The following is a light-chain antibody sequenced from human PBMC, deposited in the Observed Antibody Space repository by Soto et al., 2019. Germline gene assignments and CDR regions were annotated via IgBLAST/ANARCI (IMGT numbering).Light chain of an antibody. V-gene: IGKV3-20*01. Sequence: EIVMTQSPATLSVSPWERATLSCRASQSVSSYLAWYQQKPGQAPRLLIYSASSRATGIPDRFSGSGSGTDFTLTISRLEPEDFAVYYCQQYGSSPKTFGQGTKVDIK. CDR1: QSVSSY. J-gene: IGKJ1*01. CDR3: QQYGSSPKT. CDR2: SAS.